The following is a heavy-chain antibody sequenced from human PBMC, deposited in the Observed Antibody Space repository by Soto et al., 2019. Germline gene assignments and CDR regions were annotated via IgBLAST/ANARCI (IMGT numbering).Heavy chain of an antibody. CDR3: TTDLDYFTTCRVF. Sequence: EVQLVESGGGLVKPGGSLRLSCAASGLSFTNAWSWVRQAPGKGLEWVGLIKSKSDGATTDYAAPVKGRFTISRDDSKDTLYLQMNSLKTDDTAVYYCTTDLDYFTTCRVFWCQGTLVTVSS. D-gene: IGHD1-1*01. CDR1: GLSFTNAW. CDR2: IKSKSDGATT. V-gene: IGHV3-15*01. J-gene: IGHJ4*02.